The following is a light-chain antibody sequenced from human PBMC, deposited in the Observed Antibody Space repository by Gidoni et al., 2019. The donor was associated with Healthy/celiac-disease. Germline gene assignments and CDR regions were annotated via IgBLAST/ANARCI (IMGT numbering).Light chain of an antibody. CDR3: CSSAGSYTFWV. CDR1: SSDVGGYNY. V-gene: IGLV2-11*01. J-gene: IGLJ3*02. Sequence: QSALTQPRSVSGSPGPSVTISCTETSSDVGGYNYVSWYQQHPGKAPNLMIYDFSKRPSGVPDRFSGSKSGNTASMTTSGLQDEDEADDYCCSSAGSYTFWVFGGGTKLTVL. CDR2: DFS.